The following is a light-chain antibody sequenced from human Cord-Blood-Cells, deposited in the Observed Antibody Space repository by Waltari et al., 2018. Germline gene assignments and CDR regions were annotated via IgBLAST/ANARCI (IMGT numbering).Light chain of an antibody. CDR1: QSISSY. CDR3: QQSYSTPYT. J-gene: IGKJ2*01. V-gene: IGKV1-39*01. Sequence: DLQMTQPPSSLSASVGDRVTITCRASQSISSYLNWYHQKPGKAPQLLIYAASSLQSGVPSRFSGSGSGTDFTLTISSLQPEDFATYYCQQSYSTPYTFGQGTKLEIK. CDR2: AAS.